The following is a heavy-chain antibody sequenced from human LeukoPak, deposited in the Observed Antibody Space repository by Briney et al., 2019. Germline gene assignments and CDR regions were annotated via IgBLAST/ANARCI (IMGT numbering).Heavy chain of an antibody. CDR1: GGSISSYY. CDR3: AREGIAAAGVTLDYYYGMDV. V-gene: IGHV4-59*01. CDR2: IYYSGST. Sequence: PSETLSLTCTVSGGSISSYYGRWIRQPPGKGLEWIGYIYYSGSTNYNPSLKSRVTISVDTSKSQFSLKLSSVTAADTAAYYCAREGIAAAGVTLDYYYGMDVWGKGTTVTVSS. D-gene: IGHD6-13*01. J-gene: IGHJ6*04.